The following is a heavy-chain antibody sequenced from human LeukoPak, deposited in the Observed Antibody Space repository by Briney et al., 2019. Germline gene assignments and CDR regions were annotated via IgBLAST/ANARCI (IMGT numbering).Heavy chain of an antibody. CDR1: GGTFCSYA. CDR3: ARNSSPYCSSTSCYMNAFDI. CDR2: ISYDGSNK. J-gene: IGHJ3*02. V-gene: IGHV3-30-3*01. Sequence: SCKASGGTFCSYAMHWVRQAPGKGLEWVAVISYDGSNKYYADSVKGRFTISRDNSKNTLYLQMNSLRAEDTAVYYCARNSSPYCSSTSCYMNAFDIWGQGTMVTVSS. D-gene: IGHD2-2*01.